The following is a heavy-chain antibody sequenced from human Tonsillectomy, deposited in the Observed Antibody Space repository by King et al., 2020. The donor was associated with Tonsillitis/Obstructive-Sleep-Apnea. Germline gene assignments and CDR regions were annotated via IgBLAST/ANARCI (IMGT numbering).Heavy chain of an antibody. Sequence: QLVQSGAEVKKPGESLKLSCKASGYSFSTYWIGWVRQMPGKGLEWMGIIYPGDSHTTYSPSFQGQVTISADQSISTAYLQGSSLKASDTAMYYCARRTRYCSGGSCPDSFDIWGQGTMVTVSS. D-gene: IGHD2-15*01. CDR2: IYPGDSHT. J-gene: IGHJ3*02. V-gene: IGHV5-51*01. CDR3: ARRTRYCSGGSCPDSFDI. CDR1: GYSFSTYW.